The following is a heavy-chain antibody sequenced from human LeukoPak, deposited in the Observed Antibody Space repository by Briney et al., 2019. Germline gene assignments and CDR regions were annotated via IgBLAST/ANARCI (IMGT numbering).Heavy chain of an antibody. Sequence: SVKVSCKASGGTFSSYTISWVRQAPGQGLEWMGRIIPILGIANYAQKFQGRVTITADKSTSTAYMELSSLRSEDTAVYYCAREVGATSNFVYWGQGTLVTVSS. CDR3: AREVGATSNFVY. CDR1: GGTFSSYT. V-gene: IGHV1-69*04. J-gene: IGHJ4*02. D-gene: IGHD1-26*01. CDR2: IIPILGIA.